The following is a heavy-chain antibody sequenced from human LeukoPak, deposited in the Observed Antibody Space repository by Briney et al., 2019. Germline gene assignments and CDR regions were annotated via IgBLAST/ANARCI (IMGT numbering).Heavy chain of an antibody. D-gene: IGHD2-15*01. Sequence: SETLSLTCTVSGGSISSYSWSCIRQPPGKGLEWIGYIETSRSAYYNPSLKSRVAISVDTAKNQFSLKLSSVTAADTAVYYCARLGGPAAVDVWGKGSTVTVSS. CDR2: IETSRSA. CDR3: ARLGGPAAVDV. V-gene: IGHV4-4*09. CDR1: GGSISSYS. J-gene: IGHJ6*04.